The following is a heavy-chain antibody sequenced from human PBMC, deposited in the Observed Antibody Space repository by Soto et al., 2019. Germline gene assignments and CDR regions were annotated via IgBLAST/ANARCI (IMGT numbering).Heavy chain of an antibody. V-gene: IGHV3-33*01. Sequence: GGSLRLSCAASGFTFSSYGMHWVRQAPGKGLEWVAVIWYDGSNKYYADSVKGRFTISRDNSKNTLYLQMNSLRAEDTAVYYCARDPNVWGSWNYYFDYWGQGTLVTVSS. J-gene: IGHJ4*02. CDR2: IWYDGSNK. CDR1: GFTFSSYG. D-gene: IGHD3-16*01. CDR3: ARDPNVWGSWNYYFDY.